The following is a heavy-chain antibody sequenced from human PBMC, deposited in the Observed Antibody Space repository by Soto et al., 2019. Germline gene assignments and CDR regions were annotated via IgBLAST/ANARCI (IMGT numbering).Heavy chain of an antibody. J-gene: IGHJ6*03. CDR3: ARGTWLSDRYYYYMDV. D-gene: IGHD3-22*01. CDR1: GFTFDDYG. V-gene: IGHV3-20*01. CDR2: INWNGGST. Sequence: EVQLVESGGGVVRPGGSLRLSCAASGFTFDDYGMSWVRQAPGKGLEWVSGINWNGGSTGYADSVKGRFTISRDNAKNSLYLQMNSLRAEDTALYHCARGTWLSDRYYYYMDVWGKGTTVTVSS.